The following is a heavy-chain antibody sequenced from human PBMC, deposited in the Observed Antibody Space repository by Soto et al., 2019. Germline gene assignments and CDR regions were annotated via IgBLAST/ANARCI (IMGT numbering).Heavy chain of an antibody. D-gene: IGHD5-18*01. Sequence: SVKVSCKASGGTFSSYAISWVRQAPGQGLEWMGGITPIFGTANYAQKFQGRVTITADESTSTAYMELSSLRSEDTAVYYCAREGWIQLWPGGGYYYYGMDGWGQGTTVTVSS. J-gene: IGHJ6*02. CDR2: ITPIFGTA. CDR1: GGTFSSYA. CDR3: AREGWIQLWPGGGYYYYGMDG. V-gene: IGHV1-69*13.